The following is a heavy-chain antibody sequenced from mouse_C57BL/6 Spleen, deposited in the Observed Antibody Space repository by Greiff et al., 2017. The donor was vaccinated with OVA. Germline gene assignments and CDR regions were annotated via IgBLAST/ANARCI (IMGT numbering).Heavy chain of an antibody. CDR2: ILPGSGST. CDR1: GYTFTGYW. V-gene: IGHV1-9*01. D-gene: IGHD3-2*02. CDR3: ARGGAQANFYAMDY. Sequence: QVQLKQSGAELMKPGASVKLSCKATGYTFTGYWIEWVKQRPGHGLEWIGEILPGSGSTNYNEKFKGKATFTADKSSNTAYMQLRSLTTEDSAIYYCARGGAQANFYAMDYWGQGTSVTVSS. J-gene: IGHJ4*01.